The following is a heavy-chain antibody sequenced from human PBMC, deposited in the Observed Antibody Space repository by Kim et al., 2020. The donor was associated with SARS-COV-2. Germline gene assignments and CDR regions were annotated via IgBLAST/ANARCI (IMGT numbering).Heavy chain of an antibody. CDR1: GGSFSGYY. J-gene: IGHJ6*02. D-gene: IGHD3-10*01. CDR3: ARLRVQIYGSGSYYVTKNYYYYGMDV. Sequence: SETLSLTCAVYGGSFSGYYWSWIRQPPGKGLEWIGEINHSGSTNYNPSLKSRVTISVDTSKNQFSLKLSSVTAADTAVYYCARLRVQIYGSGSYYVTKNYYYYGMDVWGQGTTVTVSS. V-gene: IGHV4-34*01. CDR2: INHSGST.